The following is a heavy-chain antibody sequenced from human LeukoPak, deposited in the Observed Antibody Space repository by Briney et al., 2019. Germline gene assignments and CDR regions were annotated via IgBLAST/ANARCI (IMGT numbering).Heavy chain of an antibody. Sequence: PSETLSLTCTVSGYSISSGYYWSWIRQPPGKGLEWIGSIYHSGSTYYNPSLKSRVTISVDTSKNQFSLKLSSVTAADTAVYYCARDLPSWAYYYYYYMDVWGKGTTVTVSS. CDR1: GYSISSGYY. V-gene: IGHV4-38-2*02. J-gene: IGHJ6*03. CDR2: IYHSGST. CDR3: ARDLPSWAYYYYYYMDV. D-gene: IGHD3-16*01.